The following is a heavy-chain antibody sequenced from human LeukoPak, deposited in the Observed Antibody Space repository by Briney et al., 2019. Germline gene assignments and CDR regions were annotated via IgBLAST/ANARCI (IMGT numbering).Heavy chain of an antibody. Sequence: PGGSLRLSCVASGFTFSNAWMNWVRQAPGKGLEWVSLTYSGGTTNYADSVKGRFTISRDNSKNTLYLQMNSLRVEDTAVYYCATKRGYNYGLDYWGQGTLVTVSS. D-gene: IGHD5-18*01. CDR1: GFTFSNAW. CDR3: ATKRGYNYGLDY. V-gene: IGHV3-53*01. J-gene: IGHJ4*02. CDR2: TYSGGTT.